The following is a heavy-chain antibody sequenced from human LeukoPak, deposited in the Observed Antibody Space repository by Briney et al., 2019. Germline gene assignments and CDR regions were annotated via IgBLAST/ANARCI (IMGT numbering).Heavy chain of an antibody. Sequence: SVKVSCKSSGGTFSSYAISWVRQAPGQGLEWMGGIIPIFGTANYAQKFQGRVTITADKSTSTTYMKLSSLRSEDTAVYYCARDYYGSGSEEIYYYYYMDVWGKGTTVTVSS. D-gene: IGHD3-10*01. CDR2: IIPIFGTA. J-gene: IGHJ6*03. CDR1: GGTFSSYA. V-gene: IGHV1-69*06. CDR3: ARDYYGSGSEEIYYYYYMDV.